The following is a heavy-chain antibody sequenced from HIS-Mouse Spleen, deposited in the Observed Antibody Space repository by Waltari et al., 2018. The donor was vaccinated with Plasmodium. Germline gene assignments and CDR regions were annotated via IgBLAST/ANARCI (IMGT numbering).Heavy chain of an antibody. J-gene: IGHJ4*02. CDR1: GGSFSGYY. CDR2: INHSGST. Sequence: QVQLQQRGAGLLKPSETLSLTCAVYGGSFSGYYWSWIRQTPGKGLEWIGEINHSGSTNYNPSLKSRVTISVDTSKNQFSLKLSSVTAADTAVYYCASSGSGSYYYWGQGTLVTVSS. CDR3: ASSGSGSYYY. V-gene: IGHV4-34*01. D-gene: IGHD3-10*01.